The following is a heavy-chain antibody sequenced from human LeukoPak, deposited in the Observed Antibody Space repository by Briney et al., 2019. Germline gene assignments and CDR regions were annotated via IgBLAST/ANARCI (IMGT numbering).Heavy chain of an antibody. CDR3: ARESDAFDI. J-gene: IGHJ3*02. V-gene: IGHV4-59*01. CDR1: GGSISSYY. CDR2: IYYSGST. Sequence: PSESLSLTCTASGGSISSYYWSWIRQPPGKGLEWIGYIYYSGSTNYNPSLKSRVTISVDTSKTQFSLKLSSGTAADTGVYYWARESDAFDIWGQGTMVTVSS.